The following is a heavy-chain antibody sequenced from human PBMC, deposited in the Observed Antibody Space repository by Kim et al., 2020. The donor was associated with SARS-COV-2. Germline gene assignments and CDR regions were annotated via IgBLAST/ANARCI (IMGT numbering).Heavy chain of an antibody. Sequence: ASVKVSCKVSGYTLTELSMHWVRQAPGKGLEWMGGFVPEDGETSYAQKFQGRVTMTEDTSTDTAYMELSSLRSEDTAVYYCAVDYYYYGMDVWGQGTTVTVSS. CDR2: FVPEDGET. CDR3: AVDYYYYGMDV. V-gene: IGHV1-24*01. J-gene: IGHJ6*02. CDR1: GYTLTELS.